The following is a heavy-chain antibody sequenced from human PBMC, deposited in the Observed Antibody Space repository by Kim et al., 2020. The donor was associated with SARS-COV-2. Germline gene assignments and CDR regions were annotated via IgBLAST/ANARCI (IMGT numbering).Heavy chain of an antibody. D-gene: IGHD3-10*01. V-gene: IGHV3-15*01. J-gene: IGHJ5*02. CDR3: TTSDVLLWFGEPLVLP. CDR2: IKSKTDGGTT. Sequence: GGSLRLSCAASGFTFSNAWMSWVRQAPGKGLEWVGRIKSKTDGGTTDYAAPVKGRFTISRDDSKNTLYLQMNSLKTEDTAVYYCTTSDVLLWFGEPLVLPWGQGTLVTVSS. CDR1: GFTFSNAW.